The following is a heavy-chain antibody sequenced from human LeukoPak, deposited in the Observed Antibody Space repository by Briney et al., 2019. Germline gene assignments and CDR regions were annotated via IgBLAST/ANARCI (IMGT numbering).Heavy chain of an antibody. Sequence: GESLKISCQGSGYSFTSYWIGWVRQMPGKGLEWMGIIYPGDSDTRYSPSFQGQVTISADKSISTAYLQWSNLKASDTAMYYCARQAVPVAKHFQHWGQGTLVSVYS. J-gene: IGHJ1*01. CDR1: GYSFTSYW. D-gene: IGHD2-2*01. V-gene: IGHV5-51*01. CDR2: IYPGDSDT. CDR3: ARQAVPVAKHFQH.